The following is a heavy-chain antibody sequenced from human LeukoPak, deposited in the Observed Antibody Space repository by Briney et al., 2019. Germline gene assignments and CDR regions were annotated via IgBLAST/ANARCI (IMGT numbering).Heavy chain of an antibody. D-gene: IGHD1-14*01. Sequence: GGSLRLSCAASGFTFSSYSMNWVRQAPGKGLEWVSYIYYADSVRGRFTFSRDNSRNTLYLQMSSLRAEDTAVYHCAIRTGQIPYYFDYWGQGTLVTVSS. J-gene: IGHJ4*02. CDR1: GFTFSSYS. CDR3: AIRTGQIPYYFDY. V-gene: IGHV3-48*01. CDR2: I.